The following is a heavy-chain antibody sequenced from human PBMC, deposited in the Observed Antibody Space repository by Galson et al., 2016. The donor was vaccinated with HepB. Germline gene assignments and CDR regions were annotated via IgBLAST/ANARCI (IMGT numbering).Heavy chain of an antibody. CDR2: FDPEDGET. Sequence: SVKVSCKVSGYTLTELSMHWVRQAPGKGLEWMGGFDPEDGETIYAQKFQGRVTMTEDTSTDTAYVEMSSLRSEDTAVYYCASFNVDPTYYYDTFYSDFWGQGTLVTVSS. V-gene: IGHV1-24*01. CDR1: GYTLTELS. CDR3: ASFNVDPTYYYDTFYSDF. J-gene: IGHJ4*02. D-gene: IGHD3-22*01.